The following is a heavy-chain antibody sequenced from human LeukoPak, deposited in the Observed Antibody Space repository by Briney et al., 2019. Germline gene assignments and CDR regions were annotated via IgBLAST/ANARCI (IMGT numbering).Heavy chain of an antibody. CDR1: GGSFSGYY. D-gene: IGHD3-9*01. Sequence: PSETLSLTCAVYGGSFSGYYWSWIRQPPGKGLEWIGEINHSGSTNYNPSLESRVTISVDTSKYQFSLKLSSVTAADTAVYYCARDLRYFDWTSEYNWFDPWGQGTLVTVSS. J-gene: IGHJ5*02. V-gene: IGHV4-34*01. CDR2: INHSGST. CDR3: ARDLRYFDWTSEYNWFDP.